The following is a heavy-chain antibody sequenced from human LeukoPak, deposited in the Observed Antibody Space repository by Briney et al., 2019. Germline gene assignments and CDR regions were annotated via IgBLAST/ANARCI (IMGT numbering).Heavy chain of an antibody. J-gene: IGHJ4*02. CDR2: IYSGGST. Sequence: GGSLRLSCAASGFTVSSNYMSWVRQAPGKGLEWVSVIYSGGSTYYADSVKGRFTISRDNSKNTLYLQMNSLRAEDTAVYYCARTLTYYYDSSGYYDPLGYWGQGTLVTVSS. D-gene: IGHD3-22*01. V-gene: IGHV3-53*01. CDR1: GFTVSSNY. CDR3: ARTLTYYYDSSGYYDPLGY.